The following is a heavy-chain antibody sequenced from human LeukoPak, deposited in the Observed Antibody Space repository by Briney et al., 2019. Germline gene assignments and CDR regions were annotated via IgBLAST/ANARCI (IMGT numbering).Heavy chain of an antibody. CDR2: ITSNGGST. D-gene: IGHD6-19*01. CDR1: GFTFSNYA. Sequence: GGSLRLSCAASGFTFSNYAMHWVRQAPGKGLEYVAVITSNGGSTYFANAVQGRFTISRDNSKNTVYLQMGSLRAEDTAVYYCAKDEAGCSSGWGQGTLVTVSS. J-gene: IGHJ4*02. V-gene: IGHV3-64*01. CDR3: AKDEAGCSSG.